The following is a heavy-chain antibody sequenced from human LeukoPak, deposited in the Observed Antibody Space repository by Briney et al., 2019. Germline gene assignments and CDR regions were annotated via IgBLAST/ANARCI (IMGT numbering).Heavy chain of an antibody. J-gene: IGHJ5*02. V-gene: IGHV4-30-2*01. CDR1: GGSISSGGYS. Sequence: PSQTLSLTCAVSGGSISSGGYSWSWIRQPPGKGLEWIGYIYHSGSTYYNPSLKSRVTISVDRSKNQFSLKLSSVTAADTAVYYCARSYGGWWAPGGRGTLVPVSS. D-gene: IGHD2-8*02. CDR3: ARSYGGWWAP. CDR2: IYHSGST.